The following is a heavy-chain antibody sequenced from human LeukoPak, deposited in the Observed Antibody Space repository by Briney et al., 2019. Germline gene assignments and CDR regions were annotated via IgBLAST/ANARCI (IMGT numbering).Heavy chain of an antibody. Sequence: PSETVSLTCTVSGYSIISDYYWGWLRQPPGKELEWIGSIYHTGTTYYNPSLRSRVTISVDMSKNQFSLKLSSVTAADTAVYYCARGIAAAGTHLDYWGQGTLVTVSS. CDR3: ARGIAAAGTHLDY. CDR2: IYHTGTT. J-gene: IGHJ4*02. V-gene: IGHV4-38-2*02. D-gene: IGHD6-13*01. CDR1: GYSIISDYY.